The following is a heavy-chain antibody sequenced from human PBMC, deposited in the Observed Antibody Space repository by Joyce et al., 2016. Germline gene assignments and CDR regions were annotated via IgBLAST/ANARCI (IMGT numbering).Heavy chain of an antibody. CDR1: GFSFRNAW. V-gene: IGHV3-15*01. Sequence: EVQLVESGGGLVKPGGSLRLSCAASGFSFRNAWVTWVRQAPGNGLAWVGRVKSKSQGGTTDYEAPVKCRFTISRDDSRDTAYLQMNSLKSEDTGVYFCVTGLCIGTACHWDDAFDVWGQGTMVTVSS. CDR3: VTGLCIGTACHWDDAFDV. CDR2: VKSKSQGGTT. J-gene: IGHJ3*01. D-gene: IGHD2-2*01.